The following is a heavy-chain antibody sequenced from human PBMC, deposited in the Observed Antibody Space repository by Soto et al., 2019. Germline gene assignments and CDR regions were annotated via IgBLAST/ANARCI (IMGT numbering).Heavy chain of an antibody. CDR1: GFTFSSYS. J-gene: IGHJ4*02. CDR3: ARVVSSKRRLVGYFDY. Sequence: GGSLRLSCAASGFTFSSYSMNWVRQAPGKGLEWVSSISSSSSYIYYADSVKGRFTISRDNAKNSLYLQMNSLRAEDTAVYYCARVVSSKRRLVGYFDYWGQGTLVTVSS. V-gene: IGHV3-21*01. D-gene: IGHD2-8*02. CDR2: ISSSSSYI.